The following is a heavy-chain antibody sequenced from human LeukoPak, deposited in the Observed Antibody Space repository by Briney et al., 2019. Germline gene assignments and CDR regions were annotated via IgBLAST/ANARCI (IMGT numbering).Heavy chain of an antibody. CDR2: INGGGVNT. J-gene: IGHJ4*02. CDR3: AKDLYSNYGPADY. CDR1: GFTFSSYA. D-gene: IGHD4-11*01. Sequence: GSPRLSCAASGFTFSSYAMSWVRQAPGKGLEWVSTINGGGVNTHYADSVGGRFTISRDNSKNTLFLQMNSLRDEDTAVYYCAKDLYSNYGPADYWGQGNLVTVSS. V-gene: IGHV3-23*01.